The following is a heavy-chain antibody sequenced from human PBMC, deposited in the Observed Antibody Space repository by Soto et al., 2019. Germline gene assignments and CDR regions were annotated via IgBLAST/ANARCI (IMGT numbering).Heavy chain of an antibody. D-gene: IGHD1-26*01. CDR3: AGDRGTDGYSGGPPWLGFDH. Sequence: QVQLVQSGAEVKKPGSSVKVSCKASGGTFSSYAISWVRQAPGQGLEWMGGIIPIFGTANYAQKFQGRVTITADEGSSTAYMELSCLRSEDTAVYYCAGDRGTDGYSGGPPWLGFDHWGQGTLVTVSS. V-gene: IGHV1-69*01. CDR2: IIPIFGTA. CDR1: GGTFSSYA. J-gene: IGHJ5*02.